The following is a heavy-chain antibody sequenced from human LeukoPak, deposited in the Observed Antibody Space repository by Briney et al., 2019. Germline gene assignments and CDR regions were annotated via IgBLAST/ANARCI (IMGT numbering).Heavy chain of an antibody. CDR3: AKGGSAAAGTEGGFDY. V-gene: IGHV3-30-3*01. D-gene: IGHD6-13*01. CDR1: GFTFSSYA. J-gene: IGHJ4*02. CDR2: ISYDGSNK. Sequence: GGSLRLSCAASGFTFSSYAMHWVRQAPGKGLEWVAVISYDGSNKYYADSVKGRFTISRDNSKNSLYLQMNSLRAEDTAVYYCAKGGSAAAGTEGGFDYWGQGTLVTVSS.